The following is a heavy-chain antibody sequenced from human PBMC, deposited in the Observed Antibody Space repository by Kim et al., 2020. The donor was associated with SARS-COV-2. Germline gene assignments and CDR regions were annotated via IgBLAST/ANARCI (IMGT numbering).Heavy chain of an antibody. CDR3: ARDLKVVIRGMTKRTAQSCSMDV. J-gene: IGHJ6*02. D-gene: IGHD3-10*01. CDR2: ISYDGNNK. Sequence: GGSLRLSCAVSGFSFSSYAMNWVRQAPGKGLEWVALISYDGNNKYYGDSVNGRFTISRDNSKNSVYLQMNSLRPDDTAVYYCARDLKVVIRGMTKRTAQSCSMDVWGHGTTVIVSS. CDR1: GFSFSSYA. V-gene: IGHV3-30*04.